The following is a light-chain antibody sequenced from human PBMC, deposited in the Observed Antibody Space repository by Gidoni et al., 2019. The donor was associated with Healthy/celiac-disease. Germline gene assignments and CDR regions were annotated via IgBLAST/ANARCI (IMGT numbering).Light chain of an antibody. V-gene: IGKV2-28*01. CDR2: LGS. CDR1: QSLLHSNGYNY. Sequence: DIVMTQSPLSLPVTPGEPVSISCRSSQSLLHSNGYNYLDWYLQKPGQSPQLLIYLGSNRASGVPDRFSGSGSGTDFTLKISRVEAEDVGVYYCMQALQTRWTFXXXTKVEIK. CDR3: MQALQTRWT. J-gene: IGKJ1*01.